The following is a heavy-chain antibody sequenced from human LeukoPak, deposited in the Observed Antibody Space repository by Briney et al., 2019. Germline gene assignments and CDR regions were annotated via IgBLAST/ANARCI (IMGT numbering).Heavy chain of an antibody. CDR1: GYRFTSYW. CDR3: ARPSGYSDGRPFDY. J-gene: IGHJ4*02. Sequence: GESLKVSCKGSGYRFTSYWVGCVRQMPGKGLEWMGIIYPGDSDTRYSPSFQGQVTISADKSISTAYLQWSSLKASDTAMYYGARPSGYSDGRPFDYWGQGTLVTVSS. CDR2: IYPGDSDT. V-gene: IGHV5-51*01. D-gene: IGHD5-18*01.